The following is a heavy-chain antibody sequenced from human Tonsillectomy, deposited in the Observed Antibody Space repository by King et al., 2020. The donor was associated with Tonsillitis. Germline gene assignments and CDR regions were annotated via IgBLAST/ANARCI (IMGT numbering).Heavy chain of an antibody. CDR3: ARRGGFCTGVSCYEAY. Sequence: QLVQSRAEVKKPGASVKVSCRASGYTFTSYGITWVRQAPGQGLEWMGWISTYNDNTKYAQNLQGRVTMTTDTSTSTAYMELRSLRSDDTAVYYCARRGGFCTGVSCYEAYWGQGTLVTVSS. D-gene: IGHD2-15*01. J-gene: IGHJ4*02. CDR1: GYTFTSYG. CDR2: ISTYNDNT. V-gene: IGHV1-18*01.